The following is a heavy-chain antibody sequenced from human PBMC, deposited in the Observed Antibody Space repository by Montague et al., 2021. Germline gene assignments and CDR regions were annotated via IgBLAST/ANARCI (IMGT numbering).Heavy chain of an antibody. CDR2: VSHGGRT. V-gene: IGHV4-38-2*02. J-gene: IGHJ6*03. CDR1: RSLINSDYY. CDR3: ARERDRYYYMDI. Sequence: SETLSLTRTISRSLINSDYYCGWIRQPPGKGLEWMGSVSHGGRTYYNPSLKSRVTISVDTSNNHFSLKLSSVTAAETAMYYCARERDRYYYMDIWGKGTTITVSS.